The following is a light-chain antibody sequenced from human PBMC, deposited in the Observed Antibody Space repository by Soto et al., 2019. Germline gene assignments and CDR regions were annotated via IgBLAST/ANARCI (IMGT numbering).Light chain of an antibody. CDR3: ISYTDRQSYV. CDR2: AVN. J-gene: IGLJ1*01. CDR1: SSDIGSYDH. Sequence: QSALTQPASVSGSPGQSITISCSGTSSDIGSYDHVAWYQQFPGKSPKLIIYAVNDRPSGVSDRFSGSKSGITASLTISGLQTEDEADYYCISYTDRQSYVFGTGTQLTVL. V-gene: IGLV2-14*01.